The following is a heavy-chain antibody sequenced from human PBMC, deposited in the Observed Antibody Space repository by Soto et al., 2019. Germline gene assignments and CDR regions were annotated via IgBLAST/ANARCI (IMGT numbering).Heavy chain of an antibody. CDR3: ARGGPFTMIAANAFDI. V-gene: IGHV1-69*01. D-gene: IGHD3-22*01. CDR1: GGTFSSYA. Sequence: QVQLVQSGAEVKKPGSSVKVSCKTSGGTFSSYAISWVRQAPGQGLEWMGGIIPIFGTANYAQKFQGRVTITADESTSTAYMELSSLRSEDTAVYYCARGGPFTMIAANAFDIWGQVTMVTVSS. CDR2: IIPIFGTA. J-gene: IGHJ3*02.